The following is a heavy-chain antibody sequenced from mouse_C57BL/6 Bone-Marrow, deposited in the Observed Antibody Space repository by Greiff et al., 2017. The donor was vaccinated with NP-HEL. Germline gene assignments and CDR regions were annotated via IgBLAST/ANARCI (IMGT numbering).Heavy chain of an antibody. CDR3: ARKGYYGNLYYFDY. D-gene: IGHD2-1*01. Sequence: QVQLQQPGAELVRPGSSVKLSCKASGYTFTSYWMHWVKQRPIQGLEWIGNIDPSDSETHYNQKFKDKATLTVDKSSSTAYMQLSSLTSEDSAVYYCARKGYYGNLYYFDYWGQGTTLTASS. CDR1: GYTFTSYW. J-gene: IGHJ2*01. V-gene: IGHV1-52*01. CDR2: IDPSDSET.